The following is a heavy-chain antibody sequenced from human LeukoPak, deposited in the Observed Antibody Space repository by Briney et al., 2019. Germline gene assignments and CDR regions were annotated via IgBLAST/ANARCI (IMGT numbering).Heavy chain of an antibody. CDR1: GFTFSSYG. V-gene: IGHV3-30*18. D-gene: IGHD6-13*01. CDR2: ISYDGSNK. J-gene: IGHJ4*02. CDR3: AKDQDVIAAAGLFDY. Sequence: GGSLRLSCAASGFTFSSYGMHWVRQAPGMGLEWVAVISYDGSNKYYADSVKGRFTISRDNSKNTLYLQMNSLRAEDTAVYYCAKDQDVIAAAGLFDYWGQGTLVTVSS.